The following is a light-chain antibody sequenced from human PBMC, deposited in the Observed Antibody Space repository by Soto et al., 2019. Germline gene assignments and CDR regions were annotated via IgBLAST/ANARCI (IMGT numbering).Light chain of an antibody. CDR1: SSDVGPVTY. J-gene: IGLJ1*01. Sequence: QSVLTEPSYASGSPGQSGTFSCTGTSSDVGPVTYVSCYLHHPDNAPKLIIYEVSKRPSGVPHRISGSKSGNTSSLTISGLQAEDEADYYCSSYAGSPSYVFGTGAKVNVL. V-gene: IGLV2-8*01. CDR2: EVS. CDR3: SSYAGSPSYV.